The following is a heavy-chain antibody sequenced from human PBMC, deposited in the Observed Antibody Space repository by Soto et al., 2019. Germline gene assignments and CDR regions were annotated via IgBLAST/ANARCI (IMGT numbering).Heavy chain of an antibody. J-gene: IGHJ6*03. CDR1: GFTFSSYW. CDR2: IKQDGSEK. CDR3: ARTYSVYDRNSYYYYYYIDV. Sequence: EVQLVESGGGLVQPGGSLRLSCAASGFTFSSYWMSWVRQAPGKGLEWVANIKQDGSEKYYVDSVKGRFTISRDNDKNSLYLQMNSLRAEDTAVYYCARTYSVYDRNSYYYYYYIDVWGKGTTVTVSS. V-gene: IGHV3-7*01. D-gene: IGHD5-12*01.